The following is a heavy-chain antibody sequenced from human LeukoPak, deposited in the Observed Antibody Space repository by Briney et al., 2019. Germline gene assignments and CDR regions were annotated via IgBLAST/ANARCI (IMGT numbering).Heavy chain of an antibody. J-gene: IGHJ3*02. CDR1: GYSFTNYW. CDR3: ARGTVVVSATNAFDI. Sequence: GESLKISCQGSGYSFTNYWIGWVRQMPGKGLEWMGIIYPHDSDTRYSPSFQGQVTISADKSINTAFLQWNSLKASDTAMYYCARGTVVVSATNAFDIWGLGTMVTVSS. D-gene: IGHD2-15*01. CDR2: IYPHDSDT. V-gene: IGHV5-51*01.